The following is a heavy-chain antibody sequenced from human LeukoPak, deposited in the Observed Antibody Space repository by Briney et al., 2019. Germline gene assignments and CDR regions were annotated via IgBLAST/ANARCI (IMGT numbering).Heavy chain of an antibody. CDR1: GYTFTSYD. V-gene: IGHV1-8*01. CDR2: MIPNSGNT. CDR3: ARGRSSSLRKLLPQWLEHTGTFDI. Sequence: ASVKVSCKASGYTFTSYDINWVRQATGQGLEWMGWMIPNSGNTGYAQKFQGRVTMTRNTSISTAYMELSSLRSEDTAVYYCARGRSSSLRKLLPQWLEHTGTFDIWGQGTMVTVSS. D-gene: IGHD6-19*01. J-gene: IGHJ3*02.